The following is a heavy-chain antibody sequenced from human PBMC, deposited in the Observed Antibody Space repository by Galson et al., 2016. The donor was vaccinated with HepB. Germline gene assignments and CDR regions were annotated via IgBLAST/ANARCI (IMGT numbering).Heavy chain of an antibody. CDR1: GYTFSTHW. V-gene: IGHV5-51*03. CDR3: ARVDVVPGRPRGWSNP. CDR2: IYPGDSDT. J-gene: IGHJ5*02. Sequence: QSGAEVKKPGESLKISCQGSGYTFSTHWIGWVRQLPGKGLEWMGNIYPGDSDTRYSPSFQGQVTISADKSISTAYLQWSSLKTSDTAMYFCARVDVVPGRPRGWSNPWGQGTLVTVSS. D-gene: IGHD2-21*01.